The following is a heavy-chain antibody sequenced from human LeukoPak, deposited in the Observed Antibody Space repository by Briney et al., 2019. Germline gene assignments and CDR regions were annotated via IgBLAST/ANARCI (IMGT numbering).Heavy chain of an antibody. V-gene: IGHV4-61*02. Sequence: SETLSLTCTVSGGSISSSSYYWSWIRQPAGKGLEWIGRVYTSGDTNYNPSLKSRVTISVDTSKNQFSLKLSSVTAADTAVYYCAVGGFGELFIDYWGQGTLVTVSS. CDR1: GGSISSSSYY. CDR3: AVGGFGELFIDY. D-gene: IGHD3-10*01. CDR2: VYTSGDT. J-gene: IGHJ4*02.